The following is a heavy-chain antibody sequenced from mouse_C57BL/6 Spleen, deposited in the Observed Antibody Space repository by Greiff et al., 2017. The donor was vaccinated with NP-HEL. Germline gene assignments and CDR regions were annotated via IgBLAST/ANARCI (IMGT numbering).Heavy chain of an antibody. D-gene: IGHD2-1*01. CDR3: ARIYYGNPYYYAMDY. CDR1: GFTFSDYG. J-gene: IGHJ4*01. CDR2: ISSGSSTI. Sequence: EVHLVESGGGLVKPGGSLKLSCAASGFTFSDYGMHWVRQAPEKGLEWVAYISSGSSTIYYADTVKGRFTISRDNAKNTLFLQMTSLRSEDTAMYYCARIYYGNPYYYAMDYWGQGTSVTVSS. V-gene: IGHV5-17*01.